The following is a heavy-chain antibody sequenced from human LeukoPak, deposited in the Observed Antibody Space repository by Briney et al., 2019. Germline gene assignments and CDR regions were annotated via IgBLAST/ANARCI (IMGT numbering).Heavy chain of an antibody. Sequence: TSETLSLTCTVSGVSISSYYWSWIRQVAGKGLEWIGRIYTSGSTNYNPSLKSRVTMSVDTSKNQFSLKLTSVTAADTAVYYCARSPYSSSWYPFAPWGQGTLVTVSS. D-gene: IGHD6-13*01. V-gene: IGHV4-4*07. J-gene: IGHJ5*02. CDR2: IYTSGST. CDR3: ARSPYSSSWYPFAP. CDR1: GVSISSYY.